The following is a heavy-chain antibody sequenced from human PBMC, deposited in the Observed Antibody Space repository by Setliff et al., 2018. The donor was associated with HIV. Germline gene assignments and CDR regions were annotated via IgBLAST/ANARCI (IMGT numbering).Heavy chain of an antibody. CDR2: IYPSDSDA. J-gene: IGHJ3*02. CDR1: GYSFTNSW. Sequence: GESLKISCKGSGYSFTNSWIGWVRQMPGKGLEWMGIIYPSDSDAKYNPSFQGQVTISADKSISTAYLQWSNLKASDTAMYYCARGATGNLEALDIWGQGTMVTVSS. V-gene: IGHV5-51*01. D-gene: IGHD6-13*01. CDR3: ARGATGNLEALDI.